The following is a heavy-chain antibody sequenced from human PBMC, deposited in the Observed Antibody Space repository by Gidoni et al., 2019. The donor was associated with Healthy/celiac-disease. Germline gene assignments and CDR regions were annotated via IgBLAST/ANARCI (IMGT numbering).Heavy chain of an antibody. CDR1: GFTFSRYW. V-gene: IGHV3-7*01. D-gene: IGHD3-10*02. J-gene: IGHJ5*02. CDR2: MKQDGAEK. CDR3: ARVNYVRGTATFDP. Sequence: EVQLVESGGGLVQPGGSLRLSCAASGFTFSRYWMSWVRQAPGKGLEWVANMKQDGAEKYYVDSVKGRFIISRDNAKNSLYLQMNSLRAEDMALYYCARVNYVRGTATFDPWGQGTLVTVSS.